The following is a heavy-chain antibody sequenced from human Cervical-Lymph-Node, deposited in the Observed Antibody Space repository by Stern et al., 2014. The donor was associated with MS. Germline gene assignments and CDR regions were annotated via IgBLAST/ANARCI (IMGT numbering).Heavy chain of an antibody. J-gene: IGHJ6*02. V-gene: IGHV1-2*04. D-gene: IGHD4-17*01. CDR2: IDPNSGDT. CDR1: GYTFTDYQ. CDR3: ARDYGDSTYYYGMDV. Sequence: QVQLMQSGAEVKKPGASVKVSCKASGYTFTDYQMHWVRQAPGQGLEWMGWIDPNSGDTNYAQKFQGWVTMTRDTSMSTAYMEVSRLRSDDTAVYYCARDYGDSTYYYGMDVWGQGTTVTVSS.